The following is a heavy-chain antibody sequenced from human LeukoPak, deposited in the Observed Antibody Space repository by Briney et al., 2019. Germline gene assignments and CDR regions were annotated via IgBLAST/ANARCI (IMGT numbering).Heavy chain of an antibody. V-gene: IGHV3-30*02. CDR1: GFTFSSYG. D-gene: IGHD2-2*01. J-gene: IGHJ4*02. CDR2: IRYDGSNK. Sequence: PGGSLRLSCAASGFTFSSYGMHWVRQAPGKGLEWVAFIRYDGSNKYYADSVKGRFTISRDNSKNTLYLQMNSLRAEDTAVYYCARDSCSSTSCYYYWGQGTLVTVSS. CDR3: ARDSCSSTSCYYY.